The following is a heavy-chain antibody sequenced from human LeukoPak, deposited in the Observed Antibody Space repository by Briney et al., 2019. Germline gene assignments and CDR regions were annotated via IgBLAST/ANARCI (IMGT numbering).Heavy chain of an antibody. Sequence: ASVKVSCKASGYTFPSYFMHWVRQAPGQGLEWMGWINPNSGGTNYAQKFQGWVTMTRDTSISTAYMELSRLRSDDTAVYYCARESPYVYGDYSNGMDVWGQGTTVTVSS. CDR2: INPNSGGT. V-gene: IGHV1-2*04. D-gene: IGHD4-17*01. CDR3: ARESPYVYGDYSNGMDV. J-gene: IGHJ6*02. CDR1: GYTFPSYF.